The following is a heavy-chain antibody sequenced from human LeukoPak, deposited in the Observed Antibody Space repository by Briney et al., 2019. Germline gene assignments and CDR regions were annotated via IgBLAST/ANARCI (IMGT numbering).Heavy chain of an antibody. V-gene: IGHV4-39*07. D-gene: IGHD3-9*01. J-gene: IGHJ5*02. CDR2: IYYSGST. CDR1: GGSISSSSYY. CDR3: ARGNPYYDILTGPTPNWFDP. Sequence: PSETLSLTCTVSGGSISSSSYYWGWIRQPPGKGLEWIGSIYYSGSTYYNPSLKSRVTISVDTSKNQFSLKLSSVTAADTAVYYCARGNPYYDILTGPTPNWFDPWGQGTLVTVSS.